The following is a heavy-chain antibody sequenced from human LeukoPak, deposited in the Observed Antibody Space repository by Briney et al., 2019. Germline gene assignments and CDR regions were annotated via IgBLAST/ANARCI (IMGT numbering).Heavy chain of an antibody. J-gene: IGHJ2*01. V-gene: IGHV3-66*01. Sequence: PGGSLRLSCAASGFTVSNNYMSWVRQAPGKGLEWVSVIYSGGSTYYADSVKGRFTISRDNSKNTLYLQMNSLRAEDTAVYYCARGPYDSSGYYYWYFDLWGRGTLVTVSS. CDR2: IYSGGST. CDR1: GFTVSNNY. D-gene: IGHD3-22*01. CDR3: ARGPYDSSGYYYWYFDL.